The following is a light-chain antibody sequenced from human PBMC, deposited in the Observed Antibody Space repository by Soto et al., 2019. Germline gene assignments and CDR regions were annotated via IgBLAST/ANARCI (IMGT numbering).Light chain of an antibody. CDR1: QSVIGTY. CDR2: GES. Sequence: EIVLTQSPGTLSLSPGDRATLSYRASQSVIGTYLAWYQQKPGQPPRLLIYGESIRATGIPDRFSGSGSGTDFTLTISRLEPEDFAVYYCQQYGSPLWTFGQGTKVEI. CDR3: QQYGSPLWT. V-gene: IGKV3-20*01. J-gene: IGKJ1*01.